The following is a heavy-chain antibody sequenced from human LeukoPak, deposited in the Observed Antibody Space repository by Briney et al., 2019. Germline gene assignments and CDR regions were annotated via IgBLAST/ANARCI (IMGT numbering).Heavy chain of an antibody. J-gene: IGHJ4*02. V-gene: IGHV4-34*01. D-gene: IGHD2-15*01. CDR1: GGSFSGYY. Sequence: SETLSLTCAVYGGSFSGYYWSWIRQPPGKGLEWIGEINHSGSTNYNPSLKSRVTISVDTSKNQFSLKLSSVTAADTAVYYCARRGIVVVVAATIGLDYWGQGTLVTVSS. CDR2: INHSGST. CDR3: ARRGIVVVVAATIGLDY.